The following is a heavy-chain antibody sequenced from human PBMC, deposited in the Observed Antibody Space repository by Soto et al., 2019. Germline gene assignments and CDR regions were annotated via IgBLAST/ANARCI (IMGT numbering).Heavy chain of an antibody. CDR3: ARAVGDPPYPLDS. D-gene: IGHD6-19*01. CDR1: SDSISSYY. CDR2: TDYSGNT. J-gene: IGHJ4*02. V-gene: IGHV4-59*08. Sequence: QVQLQESGPGLVRPSETLSLTCTVSSDSISSYYWIWIRQSPGNGLEWIGYTDYSGNTNYNPSLRGGAPKSGDTAKNQFSRGRASVPAANPPVYSCARAVGDPPYPLDSGGRGPLFPVSS.